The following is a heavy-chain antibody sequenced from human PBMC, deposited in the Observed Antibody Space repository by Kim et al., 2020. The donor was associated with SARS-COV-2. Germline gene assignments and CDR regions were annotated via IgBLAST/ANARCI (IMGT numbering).Heavy chain of an antibody. J-gene: IGHJ4*02. V-gene: IGHV4-4*02. D-gene: IGHD1-26*01. CDR2: ST. Sequence: STTSHPPLNSRVTQSVDKSTNQFSLKLSSVTAADTAVYYCARGVGAKIDYWGQGTLVTVSS. CDR3: ARGVGAKIDY.